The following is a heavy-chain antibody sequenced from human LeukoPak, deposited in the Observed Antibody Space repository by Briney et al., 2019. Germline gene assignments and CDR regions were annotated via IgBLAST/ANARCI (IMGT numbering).Heavy chain of an antibody. J-gene: IGHJ4*02. Sequence: GGSLRLSCAASGFTFSSFALSWVRQAPGKGLEWVSSISGSGDSTYYMESVKGRFTISRDNSENTLYLQMNSLRADDTAVYYCARFRRDGYNSPYFDYWGQGTLVTVSS. CDR3: ARFRRDGYNSPYFDY. D-gene: IGHD5-24*01. V-gene: IGHV3-23*01. CDR2: ISGSGDST. CDR1: GFTFSSFA.